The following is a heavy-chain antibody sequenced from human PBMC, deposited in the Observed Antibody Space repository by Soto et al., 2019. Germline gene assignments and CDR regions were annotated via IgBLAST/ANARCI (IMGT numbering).Heavy chain of an antibody. V-gene: IGHV1-24*01. CDR1: GYTLTDLA. CDR3: ATRGTRCLQSPFDY. J-gene: IGHJ4*02. D-gene: IGHD1-1*01. CDR2: FDPEDGET. Sequence: QVQVVQSGAEVKKPGASVKVSCKVSGYTLTDLAMHWVRQAPGKGLEWVGGFDPEDGETIYAQKFQGRVTMTVDTSTDTAYMELSSLRSEDTAVYYCATRGTRCLQSPFDYWGQGTLVTVSS.